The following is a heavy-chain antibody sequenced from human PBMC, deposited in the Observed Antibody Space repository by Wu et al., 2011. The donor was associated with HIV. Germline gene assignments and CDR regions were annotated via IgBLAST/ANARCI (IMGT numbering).Heavy chain of an antibody. D-gene: IGHD3-9*01. V-gene: IGHV1-18*01. CDR3: AILNYEILTGYSTVDF. Sequence: QVQLVQSGAEVKKPGASVKVSCKASGYTFTSYGISWVRQAPGQGLEWMGWISGYNGNTNYAQKLQGRVTMTTDTSTSAAYMELRSLRSDDTAVYYCAILNYEILTGYSTVDFWGQGTLVTVSS. CDR2: ISGYNGNT. J-gene: IGHJ4*02. CDR1: GYTFTSYG.